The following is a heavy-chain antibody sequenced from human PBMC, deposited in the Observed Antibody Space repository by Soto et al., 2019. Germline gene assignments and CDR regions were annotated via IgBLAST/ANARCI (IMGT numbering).Heavy chain of an antibody. CDR2: IYYSGST. CDR3: ARSPGLCSGGSCYSIWFDL. J-gene: IGHJ5*02. D-gene: IGHD2-15*01. V-gene: IGHV4-31*03. CDR1: GGSISSGGYY. Sequence: SETLSLTCTVSGGSISSGGYYWSWIRQHPGKGLEWIGYIYYSGSTYYNPSLKSRVTISVDTSKNQFSLKLSSVTAADTAVYYCARSPGLCSGGSCYSIWFDLWGQGTLVTVSS.